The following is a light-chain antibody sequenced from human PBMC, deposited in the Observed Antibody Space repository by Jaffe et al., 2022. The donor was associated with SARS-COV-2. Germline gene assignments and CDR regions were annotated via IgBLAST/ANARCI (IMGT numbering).Light chain of an antibody. CDR3: QQSYITPFT. J-gene: IGKJ2*01. CDR2: VAS. V-gene: IGKV1-39*01. Sequence: DIQMTQSPSSLSASVGDRVTITCRTSESIRQFLNWYQQKVGEAPKFLMYVASSSQSGVPSRFSGSGSGTNFTLTINGLQPEDFATYYCQQSYITPFTFGQGTKVEIK. CDR1: ESIRQF.